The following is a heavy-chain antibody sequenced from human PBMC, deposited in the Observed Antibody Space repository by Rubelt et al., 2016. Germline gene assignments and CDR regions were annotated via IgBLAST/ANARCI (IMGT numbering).Heavy chain of an antibody. CDR1: GGSISSTNW. CDR2: ISHSGST. D-gene: IGHD3-10*01. V-gene: IGHV4-4*02. J-gene: IGHJ4*02. Sequence: QVQLQESGPGLVKPSGTLSLTCAVSGGSISSTNWWSWVRQPPGKGLEWIGEISHSGSTNYNPYLKSRVTISVDKSKNQVSRKLSSGTAADTAVYYCARGYGSGTYWFDYWGQGTLVTVSS. CDR3: ARGYGSGTYWFDY.